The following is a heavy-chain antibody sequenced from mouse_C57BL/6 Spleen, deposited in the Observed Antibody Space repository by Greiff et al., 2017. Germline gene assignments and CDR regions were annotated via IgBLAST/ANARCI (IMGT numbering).Heavy chain of an antibody. V-gene: IGHV1-55*01. CDR3: ARGTTVVATWYFDV. CDR2: IYPGSDST. J-gene: IGHJ1*03. D-gene: IGHD1-1*01. CDR1: GYTFTSYW. Sequence: QVQLQQSGAELVKPGASVKMSCKASGYTFTSYWITWVKQRPGQGLEWIGDIYPGSDSTNYNEKFKSKATLTVDTSSSTAYMQLSSLTSEDSAVYYCARGTTVVATWYFDVWGTGTTVTVSS.